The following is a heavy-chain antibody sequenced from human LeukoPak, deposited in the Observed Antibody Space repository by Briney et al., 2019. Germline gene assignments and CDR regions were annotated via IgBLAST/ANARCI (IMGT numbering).Heavy chain of an antibody. V-gene: IGHV4-59*08. CDR3: ARHSMGALHDY. CDR2: IYDSGST. D-gene: IGHD1-26*01. CDR1: GGSISSYY. Sequence: SETLSLTCTVSGGSISSYYWSWIRQPPGKGLEWMGYIYDSGSTNYNPSLKSRVTISVDTYKNKFSLKLSSVSAADTAVYYCARHSMGALHDYWGQGNLVTVSS. J-gene: IGHJ4*02.